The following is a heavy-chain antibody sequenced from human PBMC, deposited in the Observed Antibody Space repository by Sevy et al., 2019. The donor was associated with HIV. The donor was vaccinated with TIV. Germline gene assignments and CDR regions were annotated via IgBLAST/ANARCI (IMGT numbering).Heavy chain of an antibody. D-gene: IGHD3-10*01. CDR3: TSDSKKRGLSALLDY. V-gene: IGHV3-15*01. J-gene: IGHJ4*02. CDR2: IKSKTNGGTT. CDR1: GFTFSNAW. Sequence: GGSLRLSCAASGFTFSNAWMSWVRQAPGKGLEWVGRIKSKTNGGTTDYAVPVKGRFTISRDDSKYTLYLQMNSLKTEDTDIYYRTSDSKKRGLSALLDYWGQGTLVTVSS.